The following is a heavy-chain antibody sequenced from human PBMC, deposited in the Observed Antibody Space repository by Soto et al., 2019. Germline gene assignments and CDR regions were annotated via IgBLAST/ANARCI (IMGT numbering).Heavy chain of an antibody. Sequence: XSVKVSWTTSGHKVINYFVNLVRQAPGQGLECLGKIDPSDNATSYSQKFQGRVTLTRDPSTNTVYVELSSLRSEDTAIYYCANNYYDSSGYLDWGQGTLVTVSS. CDR3: ANNYYDSSGYLD. CDR2: IDPSDNAT. D-gene: IGHD3-22*01. J-gene: IGHJ4*02. CDR1: GHKVINYF. V-gene: IGHV1-46*01.